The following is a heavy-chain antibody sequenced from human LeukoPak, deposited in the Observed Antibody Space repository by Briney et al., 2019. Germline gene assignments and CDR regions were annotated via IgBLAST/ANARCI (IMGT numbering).Heavy chain of an antibody. J-gene: IGHJ4*02. V-gene: IGHV3-48*04. CDR3: ARDVGHWGLDY. CDR1: GFTFSSYS. CDR2: ISSSSSTI. Sequence: QPGGSLRLSCAASGFTFSSYSMNWVRQAPGKGLEWVSYISSSSSTIYYADSVKGRFTISRDNAKNSLYLQMNSLRAEDTAVYYCARDVGHWGLDYWGQGTLVTVSS. D-gene: IGHD7-27*01.